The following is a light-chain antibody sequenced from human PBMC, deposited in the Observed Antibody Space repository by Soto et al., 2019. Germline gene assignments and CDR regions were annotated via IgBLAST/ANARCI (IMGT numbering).Light chain of an antibody. CDR2: DAS. V-gene: IGKV3-11*01. J-gene: IGKJ1*01. CDR1: QSISNW. CDR3: QQRSNWPQT. Sequence: RSWLPGDRVTITCRASQSISNWLAWYQQRPGKAPKLLIYDASNRATGIPARFSGSGSGTDFTLTISSLEPEDFAVYYCQQRSNWPQTFGQGTKVDIK.